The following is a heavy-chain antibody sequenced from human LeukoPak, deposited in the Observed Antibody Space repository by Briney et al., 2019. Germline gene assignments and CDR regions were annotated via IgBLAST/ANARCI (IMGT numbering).Heavy chain of an antibody. Sequence: SETLSLTYTVSGGSISSSSYYWGWIRQPPGKGLEWIGSIYYSGSTYYNPSLKSRVTISVDTSKNQFSLKLSSVTAADTAVYYCARSVWFGELGDWGQGTLVTVSS. J-gene: IGHJ4*02. CDR1: GGSISSSSYY. CDR3: ARSVWFGELGD. CDR2: IYYSGST. D-gene: IGHD3-10*01. V-gene: IGHV4-39*01.